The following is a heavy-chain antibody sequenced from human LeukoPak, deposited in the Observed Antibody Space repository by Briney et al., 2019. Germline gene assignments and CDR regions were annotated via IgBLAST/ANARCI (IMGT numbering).Heavy chain of an antibody. J-gene: IGHJ4*02. D-gene: IGHD3-3*01. CDR2: IYTSGST. Sequence: PSETLSLTCTVSGGSISSGSYYWSWIRQPAGKGLEWIGRIYTSGSTNYNPSLKSRVTISVDTSKNQFSLKLSSVTAADTAVYYCARGRSFGVASFDYWGQGALVTVSS. CDR3: ARGRSFGVASFDY. CDR1: GGSISSGSYY. V-gene: IGHV4-61*02.